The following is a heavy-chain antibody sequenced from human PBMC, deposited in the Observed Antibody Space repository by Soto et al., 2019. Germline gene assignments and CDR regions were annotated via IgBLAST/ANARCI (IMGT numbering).Heavy chain of an antibody. J-gene: IGHJ3*02. CDR3: ARPQGVAGTAAFDI. Sequence: PGGSLRLSCAASGFTFSTYSLNWVRQAPGKGLEWLSYISNSSSSIYYADSVKGRFTISRDNAKNSLYLQMNSLRAEDTALYYCARPQGVAGTAAFDIWGPGTMVTVSS. CDR1: GFTFSTYS. CDR2: ISNSSSSI. D-gene: IGHD2-15*01. V-gene: IGHV3-48*01.